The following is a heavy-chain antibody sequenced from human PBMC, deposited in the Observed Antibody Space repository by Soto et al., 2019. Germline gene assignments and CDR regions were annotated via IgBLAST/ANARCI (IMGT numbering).Heavy chain of an antibody. J-gene: IGHJ6*02. V-gene: IGHV6-1*01. CDR3: AREERFARGNYYYGMDV. CDR1: GDSVSSNSAA. D-gene: IGHD1-1*01. Sequence: SQTLSLTCVISGDSVSSNSAAWNWIRQSPSRGLEWLGRTYYRSKWYNDYAVSVKSRITINPDTSKNQFSLQLNSVTPEDTAVYYCAREERFARGNYYYGMDVWGQGTTVTVSS. CDR2: TYYRSKWYN.